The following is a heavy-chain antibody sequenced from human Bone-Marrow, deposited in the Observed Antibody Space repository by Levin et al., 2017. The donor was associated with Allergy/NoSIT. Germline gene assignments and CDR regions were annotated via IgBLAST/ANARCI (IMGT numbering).Heavy chain of an antibody. Sequence: GESLKISCAASGFTFSSYAMGWVRQAPGKGLEWVSAISGSGGSTYYADSVKGRFTISRDNSKNTLYLQMNSLRAEDTAVYYCAKDRVGATPRSEYDYWGQGTLVTVSS. CDR3: AKDRVGATPRSEYDY. CDR2: ISGSGGST. CDR1: GFTFSSYA. D-gene: IGHD1-26*01. V-gene: IGHV3-23*01. J-gene: IGHJ4*02.